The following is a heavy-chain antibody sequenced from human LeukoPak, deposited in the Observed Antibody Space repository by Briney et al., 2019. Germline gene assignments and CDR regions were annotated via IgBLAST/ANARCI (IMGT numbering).Heavy chain of an antibody. D-gene: IGHD2-2*01. V-gene: IGHV4-61*08. Sequence: SQTLSLTCTVSGGSISSGGYYWSWIRQPPGKGLEWVGYIYYSGSTNYNPSLKSRVTISVDTSKNQFSLKLSSVTAADTAVYYCARQLYRCSSTSCYLSLAFDIWGQGTMVTVSS. CDR3: ARQLYRCSSTSCYLSLAFDI. CDR2: IYYSGST. CDR1: GGSISSGGYY. J-gene: IGHJ3*02.